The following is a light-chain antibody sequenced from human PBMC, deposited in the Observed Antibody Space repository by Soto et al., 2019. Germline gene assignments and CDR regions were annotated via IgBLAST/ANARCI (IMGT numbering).Light chain of an antibody. J-gene: IGLJ1*01. CDR1: SSDVGGYNY. V-gene: IGLV2-14*01. CDR3: SSYTSTSTYV. CDR2: DVS. Sequence: QSALTQPASVSGSPGQSINISCTGTSSDVGGYNYVSWYPQHPDKAPNLMMYDVSNRHSGVSNRFSGSKSGNTASLTISGLQAEDEADYYCSSYTSTSTYVFGTGTKLTV.